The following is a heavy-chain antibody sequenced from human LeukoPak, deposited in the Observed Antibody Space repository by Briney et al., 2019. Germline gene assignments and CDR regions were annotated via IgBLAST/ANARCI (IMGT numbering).Heavy chain of an antibody. CDR2: INHSGST. CDR1: GGSFSGYY. CDR3: ARVGGYYRRHAFDI. D-gene: IGHD3-3*01. Sequence: SETLSLTCAVYGGSFSGYYWSWIRQPPGKGLEWIGEINHSGSTNYNPSLKSRVTISVDTSKNQFSLKPSSVTAADTAVYYCARVGGYYRRHAFDIWGQGTMVTVSS. V-gene: IGHV4-34*01. J-gene: IGHJ3*02.